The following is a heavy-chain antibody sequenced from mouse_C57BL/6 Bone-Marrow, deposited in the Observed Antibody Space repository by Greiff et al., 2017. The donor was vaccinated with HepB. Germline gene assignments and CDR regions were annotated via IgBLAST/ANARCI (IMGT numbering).Heavy chain of an antibody. D-gene: IGHD2-12*01. CDR2: IYPGDGDT. CDR1: GYAFSSSW. V-gene: IGHV1-82*01. Sequence: VMLVESGPELVKPGASVKISCKASGYAFSSSWMNWVKQRPGKGLEWIGRIYPGDGDTNYNGKFKGKATLTADKSSSTAYMQLSSLTSEDSAVYFCARWGGGLLLYFDVWGTGTTVTVSS. J-gene: IGHJ1*03. CDR3: ARWGGGLLLYFDV.